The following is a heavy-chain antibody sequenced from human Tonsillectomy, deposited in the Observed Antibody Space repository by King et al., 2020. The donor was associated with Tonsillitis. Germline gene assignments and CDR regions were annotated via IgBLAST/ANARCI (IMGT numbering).Heavy chain of an antibody. CDR2: IRYDGSNK. Sequence: VQLVESGGGVVQPGGPLRLSCAASGFTYSTYGMHWVRQAPGKGLEWVAFIRYDGSNKYYADSVKGRFTISRDNSKNTLFLQMNSLRAEDTAVYYCAKEGENDSSGAFDYWGQGTLVTVSS. CDR1: GFTYSTYG. V-gene: IGHV3-30*02. J-gene: IGHJ4*02. D-gene: IGHD3-22*01. CDR3: AKEGENDSSGAFDY.